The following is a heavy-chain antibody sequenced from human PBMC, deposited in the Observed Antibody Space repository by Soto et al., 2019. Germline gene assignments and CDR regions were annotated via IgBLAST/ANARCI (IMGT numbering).Heavy chain of an antibody. V-gene: IGHV4-59*01. D-gene: IGHD3-22*01. J-gene: IGHJ4*02. CDR1: GGSISSYY. Sequence: PSETLSLTCTVSGGSISSYYWSWIRQPPGKGLEWIGYIYYSGSTNYNPSLKSRVTISVDTSKNQFSLKLSSVTAADTAVYYCARHSYYYDSSGYLYYFDYWGQGTRVTVSS. CDR3: ARHSYYYDSSGYLYYFDY. CDR2: IYYSGST.